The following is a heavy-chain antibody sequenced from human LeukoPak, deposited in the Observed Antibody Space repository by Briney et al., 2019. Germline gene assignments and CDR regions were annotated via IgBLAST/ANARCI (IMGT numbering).Heavy chain of an antibody. CDR1: GFTFSDYY. J-gene: IGHJ4*02. CDR3: ARDLCSSTSCYTLDY. CDR2: ISSSGSTI. V-gene: IGHV3-11*01. D-gene: IGHD2-2*02. Sequence: PGGSLRLSCAASGFTFSDYYMSWIRQAPGKGLEWVSYISSSGSTIYYADSVKGRFTTSRDNAKNSLYLQMNSLRAEDTAVYYCARDLCSSTSCYTLDYWGQGTLVTVSS.